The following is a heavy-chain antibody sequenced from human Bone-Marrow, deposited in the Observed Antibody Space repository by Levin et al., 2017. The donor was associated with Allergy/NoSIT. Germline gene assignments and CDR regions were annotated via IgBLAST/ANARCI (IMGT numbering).Heavy chain of an antibody. CDR3: AREPRWRRSFYYYYYGMDV. CDR1: GFTFSIYE. CDR2: ISSSGTTI. V-gene: IGHV3-48*03. D-gene: IGHD4-23*01. Sequence: GESLKISCAASGFTFSIYEMNWVRQAPGKGLEWVSYISSSGTTIYYADSVKGRFTISRDNAKNSLYLQMNSLRAEDTAVYYCAREPRWRRSFYYYYYGMDVWGQGTTVTVSS. J-gene: IGHJ6*02.